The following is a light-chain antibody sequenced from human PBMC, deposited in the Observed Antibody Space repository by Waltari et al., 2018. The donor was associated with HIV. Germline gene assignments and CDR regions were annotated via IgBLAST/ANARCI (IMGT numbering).Light chain of an antibody. CDR2: DVS. V-gene: IGLV2-11*01. Sequence: QSALTQPRSVSGSPGQSVTISCTGTSSDVWGYNYVPWYQQHPGKAPKLVIYDVSKRPSGVPDRFSGSKSTNTASLTISGLQAEDEADYYCCSYAGSYTYVFGTGTKVTVL. J-gene: IGLJ1*01. CDR3: CSYAGSYTYV. CDR1: SSDVWGYNY.